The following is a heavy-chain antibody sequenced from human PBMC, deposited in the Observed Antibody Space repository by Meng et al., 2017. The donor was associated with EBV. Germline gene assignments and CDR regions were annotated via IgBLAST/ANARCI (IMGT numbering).Heavy chain of an antibody. Sequence: QVEWVQFVDEVKKPGAAVKVSSKAFGNTLNSYDINWVRQATGQGLEWMGWMNPNSGNTGYAQKFQGRVTMTRNTSISTAYMELSSLRSEDTAVYYCARGPYYYDSSGYYYGEFDPWGQGTLVTVAS. CDR1: GNTLNSYD. V-gene: IGHV1-8*01. CDR3: ARGPYYYDSSGYYYGEFDP. CDR2: MNPNSGNT. D-gene: IGHD3-22*01. J-gene: IGHJ5*02.